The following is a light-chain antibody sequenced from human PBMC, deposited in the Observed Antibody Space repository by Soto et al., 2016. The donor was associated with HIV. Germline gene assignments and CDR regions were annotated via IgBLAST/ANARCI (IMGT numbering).Light chain of an antibody. J-gene: IGLJ2*01. Sequence: SYELTQSPSLSVSSGQTATVACSGDKLGDKYACWYQQKPGQSPVLVIFEDTKRPSGIPERFSGSNSGNTATLTISGTQAMDEADYYCQAWDSSTAVFGGGTKLAVL. V-gene: IGLV3-1*01. CDR1: KLGDKY. CDR3: QAWDSSTAV. CDR2: EDT.